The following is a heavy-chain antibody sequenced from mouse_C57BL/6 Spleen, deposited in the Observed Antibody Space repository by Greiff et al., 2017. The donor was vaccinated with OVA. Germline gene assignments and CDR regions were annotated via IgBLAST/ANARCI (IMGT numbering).Heavy chain of an antibody. Sequence: EVQLVESGEGLVKPGGSLKLSCAASGFTFSSYAMSWVRQTPEKRLEWVAYISSGGDYIYYADTVKGRFTISRDNARNTLYLQMSSLKSEDTAMYYCTRDGGTTVPFDYWGQGTTLTVSS. V-gene: IGHV5-9-1*02. CDR3: TRDGGTTVPFDY. CDR2: ISSGGDYI. CDR1: GFTFSSYA. D-gene: IGHD1-1*01. J-gene: IGHJ2*01.